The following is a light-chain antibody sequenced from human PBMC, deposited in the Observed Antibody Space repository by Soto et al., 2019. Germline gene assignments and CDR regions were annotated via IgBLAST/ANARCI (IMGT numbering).Light chain of an antibody. J-gene: IGKJ1*01. CDR1: QSVSSN. V-gene: IGKV3-15*01. CDR2: GAS. Sequence: EIVMTQSPATLSVSPGERATLSCRASQSVSSNLAWYQQKPGQAPRLLIYGASTRATGIPARFSGSGSGTEFTLTISSLQSVDFAVYYCQQYNNWGTFGQGTKVDIK. CDR3: QQYNNWGT.